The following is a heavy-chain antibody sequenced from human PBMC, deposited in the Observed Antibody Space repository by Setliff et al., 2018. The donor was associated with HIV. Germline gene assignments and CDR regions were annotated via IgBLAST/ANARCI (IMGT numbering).Heavy chain of an antibody. D-gene: IGHD6-19*01. CDR1: GGSISSHY. CDR3: ARGTLEQFSSTHYYMDV. J-gene: IGHJ6*03. V-gene: IGHV4-59*11. CDR2: IYYTGST. Sequence: SETLSLTCTVSGGSISSHYWSWIRQPPGKGLEWIGYIYYTGSTYYNPSLESRVTMSVDTSKNQFSLKLKFVTAADTAVYYCARGTLEQFSSTHYYMDVWGKGTAVTVSS.